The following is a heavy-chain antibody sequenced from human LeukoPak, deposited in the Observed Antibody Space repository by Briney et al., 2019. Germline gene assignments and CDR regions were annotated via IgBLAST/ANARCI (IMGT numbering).Heavy chain of an antibody. V-gene: IGHV3-7*01. Sequence: GGSLRLSCAASGFTFSGSWMTWLRQAPGKGLEWVAHINQDGSEEHYMDSVKARFTISRDNAKNSLSLQMNSLRAEDTAVYYCVRDGGVSGYDLLDYWGQGTLVTVSS. CDR2: INQDGSEE. J-gene: IGHJ4*02. CDR1: GFTFSGSW. CDR3: VRDGGVSGYDLLDY. D-gene: IGHD5-12*01.